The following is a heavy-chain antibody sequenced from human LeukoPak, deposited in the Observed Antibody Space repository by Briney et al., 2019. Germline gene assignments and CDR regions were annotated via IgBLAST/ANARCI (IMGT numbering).Heavy chain of an antibody. CDR2: IYYSGST. V-gene: IGHV4-39*01. CDR1: GGSISSSSYY. D-gene: IGHD3-3*01. CDR3: AGDFWSGYYNDY. J-gene: IGHJ4*02. Sequence: PSETLSLTCTVSGGSISSSSYYWGWIRQPPGKGLEWIGSIYYSGSTYYNPSLKSRVTISVDTSKNQFSLKLSSVTAADTAVYYCAGDFWSGYYNDYWGQGTPVTVSS.